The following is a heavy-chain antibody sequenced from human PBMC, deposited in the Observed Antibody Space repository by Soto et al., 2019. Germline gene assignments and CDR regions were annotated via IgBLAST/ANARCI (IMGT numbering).Heavy chain of an antibody. V-gene: IGHV4-30-2*01. D-gene: IGHD4-17*01. J-gene: IGHJ5*02. Sequence: SETLSLTCAVSGGPITSGGYSWSWIRQPPGKGLEWIGYIYHSGGTYYNPSLKSRVTLSIDRTKKQFSLKLKSVTAADTAVYSCARTMTTSGWFDPWGQGTLVTVSS. CDR3: ARTMTTSGWFDP. CDR1: GGPITSGGYS. CDR2: IYHSGGT.